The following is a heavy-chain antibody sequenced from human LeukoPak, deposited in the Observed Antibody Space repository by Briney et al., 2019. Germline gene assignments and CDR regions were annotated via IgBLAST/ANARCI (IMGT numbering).Heavy chain of an antibody. Sequence: KPSQTLSLTCAIFGDSVSSNSASWNWIRQSPSRGLEWLGRTYYRSEWYIDYAVSVKSRMVINPDTSKNQFSLQLNSVTDEDTAIYYCARMSWLLQGGFDHWGQGTLVTVSS. J-gene: IGHJ4*02. CDR3: ARMSWLLQGGFDH. D-gene: IGHD5-24*01. V-gene: IGHV6-1*01. CDR2: TYYRSEWYI. CDR1: GDSVSSNSAS.